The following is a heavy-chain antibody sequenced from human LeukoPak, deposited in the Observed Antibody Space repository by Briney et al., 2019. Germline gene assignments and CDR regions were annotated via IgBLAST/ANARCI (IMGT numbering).Heavy chain of an antibody. CDR3: AREVPAAMGAFDI. CDR2: ISSSSSYI. D-gene: IGHD2-2*01. V-gene: IGHV3-21*01. CDR1: GFTFSSYS. J-gene: IGHJ3*02. Sequence: GGSLRLSCAASGFTFSSYSMNWVRQAPGKGLEWVSSISSSSSYIYYADSVKGRFTISRDNAKNSLYLQMNSLRAEDTAVYYCAREVPAAMGAFDIWGQGTMVTVSS.